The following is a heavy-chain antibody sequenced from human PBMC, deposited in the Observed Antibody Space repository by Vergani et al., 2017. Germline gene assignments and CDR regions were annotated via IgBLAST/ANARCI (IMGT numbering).Heavy chain of an antibody. CDR3: ASEVVANGDAFDI. CDR2: IWYVGSNK. D-gene: IGHD2-15*01. J-gene: IGHJ3*02. Sequence: QVQLVESGGGVVQPGRSLRLSCAASGFTFSSYSMHWFRQAPGKGLEWVAVIWYVGSNKYDADAVKCRFTMSRDNSKNTLYLQMNSLGAEDTAVYYCASEVVANGDAFDIWGEGTMVTVSS. CDR1: GFTFSSYS. V-gene: IGHV3-33*01.